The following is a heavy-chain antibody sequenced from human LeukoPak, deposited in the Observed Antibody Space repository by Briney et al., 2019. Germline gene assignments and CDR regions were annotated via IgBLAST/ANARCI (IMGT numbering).Heavy chain of an antibody. CDR3: AKIILWFGELRYFDY. Sequence: PGGSLRLSCAASGFTVSSNYMSWVRQAPGKGLEWVSAISGSGGSTYYADSVKGRFTISRDNSKNTLYLQMNSLRAEDTAVYYCAKIILWFGELRYFDYWGQGTLVTVSS. V-gene: IGHV3-23*01. D-gene: IGHD3-10*01. CDR2: ISGSGGST. CDR1: GFTVSSNY. J-gene: IGHJ4*02.